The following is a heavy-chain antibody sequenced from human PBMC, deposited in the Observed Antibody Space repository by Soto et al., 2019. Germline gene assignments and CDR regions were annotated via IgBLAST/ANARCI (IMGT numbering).Heavy chain of an antibody. Sequence: GASVKVSCKASGYTFTSYAMHWVRQAPGQRLEWMGWINAGNGNTKYSQKFQGRVTITRDTSASTAYMELSSLRSEDTAVYYCARQIEDKGIAAAGSLTFDYWGQGTLVTVSS. V-gene: IGHV1-3*01. CDR2: INAGNGNT. CDR1: GYTFTSYA. J-gene: IGHJ4*02. D-gene: IGHD6-13*01. CDR3: ARQIEDKGIAAAGSLTFDY.